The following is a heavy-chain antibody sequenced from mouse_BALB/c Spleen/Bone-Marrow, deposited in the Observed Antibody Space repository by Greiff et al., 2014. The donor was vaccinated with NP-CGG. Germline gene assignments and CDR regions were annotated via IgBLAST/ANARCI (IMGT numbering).Heavy chain of an antibody. CDR3: TREREGDGYYDFDY. D-gene: IGHD2-3*01. CDR1: GFSLASYG. Sequence: QVQLKESGPGLVAPSQSLTITCTASGFSLASYGIHWVRQPPGKGLGWLGVIWAGGATNYNSALMSRLSISKDNSKSQVFLKMNSLQIDDTAMFYCTREREGDGYYDFDYWGQGTIFTVSS. CDR2: IWAGGAT. J-gene: IGHJ2*01. V-gene: IGHV2-9*02.